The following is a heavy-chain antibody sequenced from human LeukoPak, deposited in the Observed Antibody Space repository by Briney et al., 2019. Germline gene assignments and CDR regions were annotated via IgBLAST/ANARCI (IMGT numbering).Heavy chain of an antibody. D-gene: IGHD6-19*01. CDR3: AKYQWLVHIFDY. CDR2: ISGSGGST. J-gene: IGHJ4*02. V-gene: IGHV3-23*01. Sequence: SGGSLRLSCAASGFTFSSYAMSWVRQAPGKGLEWVSAISGSGGSTYYADSVKGRFTISRDNSKNTLYLQMNSLRAEDTAVYYCAKYQWLVHIFDYWGQGTLVTVSS. CDR1: GFTFSSYA.